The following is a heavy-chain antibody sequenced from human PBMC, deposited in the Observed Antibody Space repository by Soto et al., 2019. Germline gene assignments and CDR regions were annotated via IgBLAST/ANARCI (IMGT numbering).Heavy chain of an antibody. CDR2: IYSGGST. V-gene: IGHV3-53*01. Sequence: GGSLRLSCAASGFTVSSNYMSWVRQAPGKGLEWVSVIYSGGSTYYADSVKGRFTISRDNSKNTLYLQMNSLRAEDTAVYYCARAREVATIGGYAFDIWGQGTMVTVSS. J-gene: IGHJ3*02. CDR3: ARAREVATIGGYAFDI. D-gene: IGHD5-12*01. CDR1: GFTVSSNY.